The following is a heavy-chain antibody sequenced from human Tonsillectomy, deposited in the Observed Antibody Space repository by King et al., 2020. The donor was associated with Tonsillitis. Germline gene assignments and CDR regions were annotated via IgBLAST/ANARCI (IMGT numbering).Heavy chain of an antibody. CDR3: ARGSWELSLAEYFQH. D-gene: IGHD1-26*01. Sequence: VQLVESGGGVVQPGRSLRLSCAASGFTFSSYAMHWVRQAPGKGLEWVAVILYDGSNKYYADSVKGRFTISRDNSKNTLYLQMNSLRAEDTAVYYCARGSWELSLAEYFQHWGQGTLVTVSS. J-gene: IGHJ1*01. V-gene: IGHV3-30-3*01. CDR1: GFTFSSYA. CDR2: ILYDGSNK.